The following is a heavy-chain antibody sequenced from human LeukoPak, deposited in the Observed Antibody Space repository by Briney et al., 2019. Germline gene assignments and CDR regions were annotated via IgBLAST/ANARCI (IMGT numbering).Heavy chain of an antibody. CDR2: ISSSSNYI. CDR1: GFTFSSYS. Sequence: GGSLRLSCAASGFTFSSYSMNWVRQAPGKGLEWVSSISSSSNYIYYADSVKGRFTISRDNAKNSLYLLMNSLRAEDTAVYYCARLVTPDYYFDYWGQGTLVTVSS. J-gene: IGHJ4*02. D-gene: IGHD2-21*02. V-gene: IGHV3-21*01. CDR3: ARLVTPDYYFDY.